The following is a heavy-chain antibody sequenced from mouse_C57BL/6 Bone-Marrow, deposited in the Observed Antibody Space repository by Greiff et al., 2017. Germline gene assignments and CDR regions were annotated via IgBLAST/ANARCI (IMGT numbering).Heavy chain of an antibody. CDR1: GFTFSSYG. Sequence: GQVVESGGDLVKPGGSLKLSCAASGFTFSSYGMSWVRQTPDKRLEWVATISSGGSYTYYPDSVKGRFTISRDNAKNSLYLQMSSLKSEDTAMYYCARRRGFAYWGQGTLVTVSA. CDR2: ISSGGSYT. J-gene: IGHJ3*01. CDR3: ARRRGFAY. V-gene: IGHV5-6*02.